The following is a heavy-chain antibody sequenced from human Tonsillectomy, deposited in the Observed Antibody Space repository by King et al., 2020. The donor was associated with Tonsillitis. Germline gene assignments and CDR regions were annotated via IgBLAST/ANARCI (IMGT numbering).Heavy chain of an antibody. D-gene: IGHD6-13*01. Sequence: VQLVESGGGLVQPGGSLRLSCAASGFTVSSNYMSWVRQAPGKGLEWVSVIYSGGSTYYADSVKGRFTISRDNSKNTLYLQMNSLRAEDTAVYYCARDWQVGTSSWPFDYWGQGTLVTVSS. CDR3: ARDWQVGTSSWPFDY. CDR1: GFTVSSNY. CDR2: IYSGGST. J-gene: IGHJ4*02. V-gene: IGHV3-66*01.